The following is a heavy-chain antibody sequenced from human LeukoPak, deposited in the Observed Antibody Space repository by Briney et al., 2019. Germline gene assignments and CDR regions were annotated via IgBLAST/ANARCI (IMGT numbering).Heavy chain of an antibody. CDR2: FRRSDGAT. J-gene: IGHJ4*02. CDR3: ARGGGSYSWADY. V-gene: IGHV3-23*01. D-gene: IGHD1-26*01. CDR1: GGSFSGCY. Sequence: ETLSLTCAVYGGSFSGCYWSWVRQAPGKGLEWVSGFRRSDGATFYADSVKGRFTISRDNSKDTLYLQMNNLKAEDTALYYCARGGGSYSWADYWGQGTPVTVSS.